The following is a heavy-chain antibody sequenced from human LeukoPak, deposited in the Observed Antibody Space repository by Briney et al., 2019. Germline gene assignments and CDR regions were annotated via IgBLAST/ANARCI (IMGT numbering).Heavy chain of an antibody. CDR2: IIPIFGTA. Sequence: ASVKVSCKASGGTFSSYAISWVRQAPGQGLEWMGGIIPIFGTANYAQKFQGRVTITADESTSTAYMELSSLRSKDTAVYYCARTGYPPLSPRGQWIQLWSVWGQGTTVTVSS. J-gene: IGHJ6*02. CDR3: ARTGYPPLSPRGQWIQLWSV. V-gene: IGHV1-69*13. D-gene: IGHD5-18*01. CDR1: GGTFSSYA.